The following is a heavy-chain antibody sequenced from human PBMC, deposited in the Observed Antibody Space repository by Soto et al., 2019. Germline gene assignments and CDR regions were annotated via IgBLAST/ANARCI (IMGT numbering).Heavy chain of an antibody. J-gene: IGHJ5*02. CDR2: VYYSGST. CDR3: AMTVTTLYTWFDP. D-gene: IGHD4-4*01. CDR1: GGSISGYY. Sequence: QVQLQESGPGLVKPSETLSLTCTVSGGSISGYYWSWIRQSPEKGLEWIGHVYYSGSTKYNPSLKSRVTISVDTSKNRFSMNVRSVTAADTAVYYCAMTVTTLYTWFDPWGQGILVTVSS. V-gene: IGHV4-59*08.